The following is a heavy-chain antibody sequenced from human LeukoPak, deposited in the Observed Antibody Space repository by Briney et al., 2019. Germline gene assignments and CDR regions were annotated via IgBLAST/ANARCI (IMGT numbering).Heavy chain of an antibody. V-gene: IGHV1-3*01. CDR1: GGTFSSYA. CDR3: ARGYYDSSGYYYELDY. D-gene: IGHD3-22*01. Sequence: GASVKVSCKASGGTFSSYAISWVRQAPGQGLEWMGWINAGNGNTKYSQKFQGRVTITRDTSASTAYMELSSLRSEDTAVYYCARGYYDSSGYYYELDYWGQGTLVTVSS. CDR2: INAGNGNT. J-gene: IGHJ4*02.